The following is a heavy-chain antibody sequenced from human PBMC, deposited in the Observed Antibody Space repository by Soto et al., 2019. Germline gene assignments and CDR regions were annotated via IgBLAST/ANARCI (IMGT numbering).Heavy chain of an antibody. CDR2: ISGSDGGT. V-gene: IGHV3-23*01. Sequence: GGSLRLSCAASGFTFSTYAITWVRQAPGKGLEWVATISGSDGGTYYADSAKDRFTISRDNSKNTLYLQMSSLRADDTAVYYCANRPRYYHLDVWGQGTTVTV. D-gene: IGHD6-6*01. J-gene: IGHJ6*01. CDR3: ANRPRYYHLDV. CDR1: GFTFSTYA.